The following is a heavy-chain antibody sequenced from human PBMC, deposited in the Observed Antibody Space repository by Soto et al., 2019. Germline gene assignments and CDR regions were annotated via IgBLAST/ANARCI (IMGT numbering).Heavy chain of an antibody. CDR1: CAPVISETHF. CDR2: MYYSGIT. V-gene: IGHV4-61*01. CDR3: AREDMSGTYYFDY. J-gene: IGHJ4*02. Sequence: SETVSLTCTVSCAPVISETHFWTWIRQPPGKGLEWIGYMYYSGITNSNPALKSRVTLSVDRSRNQFSLSLNSVTAADTAVYYCAREDMSGTYYFDYWGPGTQVTVS. D-gene: IGHD1-26*01.